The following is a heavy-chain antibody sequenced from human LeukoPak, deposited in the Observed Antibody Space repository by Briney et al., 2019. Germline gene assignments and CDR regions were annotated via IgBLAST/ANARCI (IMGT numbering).Heavy chain of an antibody. V-gene: IGHV3-23*01. CDR3: AKGIYSSGWSYFDY. Sequence: GGALRLSYAASGFTFSNSGVSWVRQAPGKGLEWVSTLSGSGITTYYVESVKRRFTISRDNSKNTLYLQMNSLRAEDTAVYYCAKGIYSSGWSYFDYWGHGTLVTVSS. CDR2: LSGSGITT. CDR1: GFTFSNSG. D-gene: IGHD6-19*01. J-gene: IGHJ4*01.